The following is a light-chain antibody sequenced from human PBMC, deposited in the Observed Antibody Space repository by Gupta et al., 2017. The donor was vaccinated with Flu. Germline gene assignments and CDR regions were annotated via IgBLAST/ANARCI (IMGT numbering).Light chain of an antibody. CDR2: DTS. CDR1: TGAVTSGHY. Sequence: GTVTLTCGSSTGAVTSGHYPHWFQQTPGQAPKTLISDTSKKHSWTPARFSGSLLGGKAALTLSGAQPEDEAEYYCLLYYGGARVFGGGTKLTVL. V-gene: IGLV7-46*01. J-gene: IGLJ3*02. CDR3: LLYYGGARV.